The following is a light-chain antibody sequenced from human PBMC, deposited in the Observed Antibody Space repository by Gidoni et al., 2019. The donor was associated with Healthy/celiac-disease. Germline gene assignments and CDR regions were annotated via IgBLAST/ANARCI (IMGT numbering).Light chain of an antibody. V-gene: IGLV3-9*01. J-gene: IGLJ2*01. CDR1: NIGSKN. Sequence: SYELTQPLSVSVALGQTARLTCGGNNIGSKNVNWYQQKPGQAPVLVIYRDSNRPSGIPERFSGSNSRNTATLTISRAQAGDEADYYCQVWDSAEVFGGGTKLTVL. CDR3: QVWDSAEV. CDR2: RDS.